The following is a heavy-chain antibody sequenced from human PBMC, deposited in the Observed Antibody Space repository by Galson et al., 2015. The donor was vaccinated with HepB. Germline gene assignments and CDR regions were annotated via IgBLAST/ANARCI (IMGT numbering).Heavy chain of an antibody. CDR2: INHSGST. CDR1: GGSFSGYY. CDR3: ARRGISYSYYYFDY. Sequence: ETLSLTCAVYGGSFSGYYWSWIRQPPGKGLEWIGEINHSGSTNYNPSLKSRVTISVDTSKNQFSLKLSSVTAADTAVYYCARRGISYSYYYFDYWGQGTLVTVSS. D-gene: IGHD5-18*01. J-gene: IGHJ4*02. V-gene: IGHV4-34*01.